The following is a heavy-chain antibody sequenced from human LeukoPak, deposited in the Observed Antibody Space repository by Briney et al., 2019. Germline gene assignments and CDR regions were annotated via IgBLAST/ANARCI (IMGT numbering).Heavy chain of an antibody. Sequence: GGSLRLSCADSGFTFSSYWMSWVRQAPGKGLEWVANIKQDGSEKYYVDSVKGRFTISRDNAKNSLYLQMNSLRAGDTAVYYCARGYGSGSLKPFDYWGQGTLVTVSS. D-gene: IGHD3-10*01. CDR1: GFTFSSYW. V-gene: IGHV3-7*01. J-gene: IGHJ4*02. CDR2: IKQDGSEK. CDR3: ARGYGSGSLKPFDY.